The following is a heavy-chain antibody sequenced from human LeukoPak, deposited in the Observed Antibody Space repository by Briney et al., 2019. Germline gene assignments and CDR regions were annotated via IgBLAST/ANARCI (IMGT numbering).Heavy chain of an antibody. D-gene: IGHD2-15*01. Sequence: PSQTLSLTCSVSGSAIGGGYYWGWIRPHPGKGLDWIGYIYYSGETFYNPSLTSRVSMSVDTSKSQFSLRLTSTTAADTAVYYCARGELIAAAAHDGFDIWGPGTMAIVSS. V-gene: IGHV4-31*03. CDR1: GSAIGGGYY. CDR2: IYYSGET. J-gene: IGHJ3*02. CDR3: ARGELIAAAAHDGFDI.